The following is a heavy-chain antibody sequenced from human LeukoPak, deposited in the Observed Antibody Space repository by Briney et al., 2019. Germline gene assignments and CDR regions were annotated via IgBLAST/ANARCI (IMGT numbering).Heavy chain of an antibody. CDR2: ISWNSGSI. Sequence: GGSLRLSCAASGFTFDDYAMHWVRQAPGKGLEWVSGISWNSGSIGYADSVKGRFTISRDNAKNSLYLQMNSLRAEDTALYYCAKGGPGPYSSSWYGSGYWGQGTLVTVSS. D-gene: IGHD6-13*01. CDR1: GFTFDDYA. CDR3: AKGGPGPYSSSWYGSGY. V-gene: IGHV3-9*01. J-gene: IGHJ4*02.